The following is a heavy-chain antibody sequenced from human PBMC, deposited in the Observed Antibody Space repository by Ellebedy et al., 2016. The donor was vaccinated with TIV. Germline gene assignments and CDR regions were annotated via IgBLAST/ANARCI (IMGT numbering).Heavy chain of an antibody. CDR2: INTYNGNR. CDR1: GYTFINYG. J-gene: IGHJ4*02. V-gene: IGHV1-18*04. D-gene: IGHD5-12*01. Sequence: AASVKVSCKASGYTFINYGFIWVRQAPGQGLEWMGWINTYNGNRNYAQKLQGRLTMTTDTSTGTAYTELRSLRSDDTAVYYCARYRLGEGSGYEFFDYWGQGTLVTVSS. CDR3: ARYRLGEGSGYEFFDY.